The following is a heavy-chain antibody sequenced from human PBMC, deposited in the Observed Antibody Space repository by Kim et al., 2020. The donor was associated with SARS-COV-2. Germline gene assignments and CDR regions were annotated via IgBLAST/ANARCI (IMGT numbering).Heavy chain of an antibody. J-gene: IGHJ4*02. V-gene: IGHV3-33*06. Sequence: WYDGSNKYYAASVKARFTISRDNSKNTLYLQMNSLRAEDTAVYYCAKEDYWGQGTLVTVSS. CDR3: AKEDY. CDR2: WYDGSNK.